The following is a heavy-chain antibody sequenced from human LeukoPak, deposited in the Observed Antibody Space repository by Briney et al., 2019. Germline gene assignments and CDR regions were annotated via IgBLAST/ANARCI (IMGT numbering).Heavy chain of an antibody. CDR2: ISWNSGSI. V-gene: IGHV3-9*01. Sequence: GGSLRLSCAASGFTFDDYAMHWVRQAPGKGLEWVSGISWNSGSIGYADSVKGRFTISRDNAKNSLYLQMNSLRAEDTALYYCAKGSSGWPPDQSDYWGQGTLVTVSS. D-gene: IGHD6-19*01. CDR3: AKGSSGWPPDQSDY. J-gene: IGHJ4*02. CDR1: GFTFDDYA.